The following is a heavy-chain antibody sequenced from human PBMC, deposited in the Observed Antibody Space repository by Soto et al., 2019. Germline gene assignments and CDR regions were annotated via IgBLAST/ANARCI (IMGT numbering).Heavy chain of an antibody. Sequence: GASVKVSCKASGGTFSSYTISWVRQAPGQGLEWMGRIIPILGIANYAQKFQGRVTITADKSTGTAYMKLTSVSAADTAVYYCARGVATIGPWGQGTLVTVSS. D-gene: IGHD5-12*01. V-gene: IGHV1-69*02. CDR2: IIPILGIA. J-gene: IGHJ5*02. CDR1: GGTFSSYT. CDR3: ARGVATIGP.